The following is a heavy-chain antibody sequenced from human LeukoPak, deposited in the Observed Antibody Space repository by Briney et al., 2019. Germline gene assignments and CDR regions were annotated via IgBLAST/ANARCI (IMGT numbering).Heavy chain of an antibody. CDR3: ARKDGDYGYYYYYGMDV. CDR2: IKQDGSEK. CDR1: RFTFSNYW. D-gene: IGHD4-17*01. Sequence: GGSLRLSCTASRFTFSNYWMSWVRQAPGKGLEWVANIKQDGSEKYYVDSVKGRFTISRDNAKNPLYLQMNSLRAEDTAVYYCARKDGDYGYYYYYGMDVWGKGTTVTVSS. V-gene: IGHV3-7*03. J-gene: IGHJ6*04.